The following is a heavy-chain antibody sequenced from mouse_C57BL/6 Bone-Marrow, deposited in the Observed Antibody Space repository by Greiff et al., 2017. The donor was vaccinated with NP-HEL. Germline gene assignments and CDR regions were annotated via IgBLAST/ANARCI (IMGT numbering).Heavy chain of an antibody. V-gene: IGHV1-39*01. D-gene: IGHD1-1*01. J-gene: IGHJ2*01. Sequence: EVQLQQSGPELVKPGASVKISCKASGYSFTDYNMNWVKQSNGKSLEWIGVINPNYGTTSYNQKFKGKATLTVDQSSRTAYMHLNSLTSEDSAVYYCARGRDSLLLRSGYFDYWGQGTTLTVSS. CDR1: GYSFTDYN. CDR2: INPNYGTT. CDR3: ARGRDSLLLRSGYFDY.